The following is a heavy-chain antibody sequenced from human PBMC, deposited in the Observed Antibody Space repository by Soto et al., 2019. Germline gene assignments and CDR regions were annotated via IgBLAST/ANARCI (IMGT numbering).Heavy chain of an antibody. CDR2: ISSDGGST. CDR3: VKAILYGSGSYYLG. CDR1: GFTFSTYP. J-gene: IGHJ4*02. Sequence: PGGSLRLSCSASGFTFSTYPMHWVCQAPGKGLEYVSAISSDGGSTYYADSVKGRFTISRDNSKNTLDLQMSSLRAEDTAVYYCVKAILYGSGSYYLGWGQGTLVTVSS. D-gene: IGHD3-10*01. V-gene: IGHV3-64D*06.